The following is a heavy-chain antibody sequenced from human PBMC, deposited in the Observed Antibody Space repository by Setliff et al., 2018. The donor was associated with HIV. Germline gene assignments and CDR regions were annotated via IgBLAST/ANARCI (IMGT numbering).Heavy chain of an antibody. CDR1: GGTFNSYA. CDR2: IIPILGIA. Sequence: SVKVSCKASGGTFNSYAIKWVRQAPGQGLECMGEIIPILGIASYAQKFQGRVTFSADTSTSTAYMELSGLRSEDTAVYYCARDAGIPMVRGRWALDYWGQGTLVTVSS. D-gene: IGHD3-10*01. J-gene: IGHJ4*02. CDR3: ARDAGIPMVRGRWALDY. V-gene: IGHV1-69*10.